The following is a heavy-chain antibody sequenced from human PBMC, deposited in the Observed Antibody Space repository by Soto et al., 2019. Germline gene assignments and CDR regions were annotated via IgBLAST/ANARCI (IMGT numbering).Heavy chain of an antibody. D-gene: IGHD2-2*02. CDR3: AREYTYGSNFFDC. CDR2: ISHSGST. V-gene: IGHV4-31*03. J-gene: IGHJ4*02. Sequence: QVQLQESGPGLVKPSQTLSLTCTVSGGSISSAAYYWSWLRQHPGKGLEWIGYISHSGSTYYNPYLKSRVIISVDTSKNQFSLSLTSVTAADTAVYYCAREYTYGSNFFDCWGQGALVTVSS. CDR1: GGSISSAAYY.